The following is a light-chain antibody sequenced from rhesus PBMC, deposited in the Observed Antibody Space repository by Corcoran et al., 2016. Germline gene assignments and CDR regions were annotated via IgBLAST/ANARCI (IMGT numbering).Light chain of an antibody. V-gene: IGKV3-24*04. CDR2: GAS. CDR1: QSVGNY. Sequence: ETVVTQSPATLSLSPGERATLSCRASQSVGNYLAWYPQKPGQAPRHLIIGASRRATGIPDRFSGSGSGTDFTLTISSLEPEDVGVYYCQQSGNLPYSFGQGTKVESK. J-gene: IGKJ2*01. CDR3: QQSGNLPYS.